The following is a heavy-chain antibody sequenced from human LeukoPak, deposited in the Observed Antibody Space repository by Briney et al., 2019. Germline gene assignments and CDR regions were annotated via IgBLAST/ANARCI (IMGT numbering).Heavy chain of an antibody. CDR3: AREVIAVAVKGVDY. CDR1: GFTFSSYA. V-gene: IGHV3-21*01. D-gene: IGHD6-19*01. CDR2: ISSSSSYI. Sequence: PGGSLRLSCAASGFTFSSYAMSWVRQAPGKGLEWVSSISSSSSYIYYADSVKGRFTISRDNAKNSLYLQMNSLRAEDTAVYYCAREVIAVAVKGVDYWGQGTLVTVSS. J-gene: IGHJ4*02.